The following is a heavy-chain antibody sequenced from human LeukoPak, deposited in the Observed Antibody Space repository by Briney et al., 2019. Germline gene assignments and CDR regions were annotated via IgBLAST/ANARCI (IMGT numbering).Heavy chain of an antibody. V-gene: IGHV3-23*01. CDR3: AKSPLIAVAGAFDY. D-gene: IGHD6-19*01. CDR1: GFTFSGHW. Sequence: GGSLRLSCVASGFTFSGHWVHWVRQAPGKGLEWVSAISGSGGSTYYADSVKGRFTISRDNSKNTLYLQMNSLRAEDTAVYYCAKSPLIAVAGAFDYWGQGTLVTVSS. CDR2: ISGSGGST. J-gene: IGHJ4*02.